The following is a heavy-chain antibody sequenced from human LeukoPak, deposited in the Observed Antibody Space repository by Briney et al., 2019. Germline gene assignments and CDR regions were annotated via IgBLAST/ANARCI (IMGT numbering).Heavy chain of an antibody. D-gene: IGHD6-19*01. V-gene: IGHV1-3*01. CDR1: GYTFTSYA. CDR2: INAGNGNT. Sequence: ASVKVSYKASGYTFTSYAMHWVRQAPGQRLEWMGWINAGNGNTKYSQKFQGRVTITRDTSASTAYMELSSLRSEDTAVYYCARSSYYYYGMDVWGQGTTVTVSS. CDR3: ARSSYYYYGMDV. J-gene: IGHJ6*02.